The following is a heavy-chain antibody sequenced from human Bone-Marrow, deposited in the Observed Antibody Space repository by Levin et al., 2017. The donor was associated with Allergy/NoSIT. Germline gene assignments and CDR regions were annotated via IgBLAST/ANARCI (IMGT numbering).Heavy chain of an antibody. CDR1: GFTFSSYG. V-gene: IGHV3-30*18. Sequence: GESLKISCAASGFTFSSYGMHWVRQAPGKGLEWVAVISYDGSNKYYADSVKGRFTISRDNSKNTLYLQMNSLRAEDTAVYYCAKEKGGWFGSYGMDVWGQGTTVTVSS. CDR3: AKEKGGWFGSYGMDV. D-gene: IGHD3-10*01. CDR2: ISYDGSNK. J-gene: IGHJ6*02.